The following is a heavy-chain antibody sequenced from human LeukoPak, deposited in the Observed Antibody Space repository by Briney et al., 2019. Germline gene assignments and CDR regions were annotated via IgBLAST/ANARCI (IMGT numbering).Heavy chain of an antibody. D-gene: IGHD2-21*02. V-gene: IGHV3-48*03. CDR1: GFTFSSYE. Sequence: PGGSLRLSCAASGFTFSSYEMNWVRQAPGKGLEWVSYISDTPRTIHYADSVKGRFTISRDNAKNSLYLQMNSLRAEDTAVYYCARYCGGDCYTPHDAFDIWGPGTLVTVSS. J-gene: IGHJ3*02. CDR3: ARYCGGDCYTPHDAFDI. CDR2: ISDTPRTI.